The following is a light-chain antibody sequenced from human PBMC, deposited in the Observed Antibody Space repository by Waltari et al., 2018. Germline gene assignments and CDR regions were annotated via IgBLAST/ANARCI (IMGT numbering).Light chain of an antibody. CDR2: EGT. Sequence: QSALTQPASVSGSPGQSITISCTGTTSGVWTYNLVSWYQQHPGKAPKLIIFEGTKRPSGVSNRFFASKSGNTASLTSSGLQADDEADYHCCSYVSNTYVFGTGTKVTVL. J-gene: IGLJ1*01. V-gene: IGLV2-23*01. CDR1: TSGVWTYNL. CDR3: CSYVSNTYV.